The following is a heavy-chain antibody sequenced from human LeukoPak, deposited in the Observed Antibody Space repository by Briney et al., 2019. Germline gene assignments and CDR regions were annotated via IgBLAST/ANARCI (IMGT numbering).Heavy chain of an antibody. D-gene: IGHD1-26*01. V-gene: IGHV5-51*01. CDR1: GYSFTNYW. CDR2: IYPGDSDT. J-gene: IGHJ3*02. CDR3: ARRSGSYFLDT. Sequence: GESLKISCKGSGYSFTNYWIGWVRQMPGKGLEWMGIIYPGDSDTRYSPSFQGQVTISADKSVSTAYLQWSSLKASDTAMYFCARRSGSYFLDTWGQGTMVIVSS.